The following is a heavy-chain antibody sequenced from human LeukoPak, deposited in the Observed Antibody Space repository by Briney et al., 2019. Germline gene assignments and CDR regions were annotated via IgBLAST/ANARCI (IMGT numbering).Heavy chain of an antibody. Sequence: ASVKVSCKASGYTFTSYGLSWVRQAPGQGLEWMGWISTYTGNTNHAQNLQGRVTMTTDTSTSTAYMELRSLRSDDTAVYYCARERNNWFDPWGQGTLVTVSS. CDR3: ARERNNWFDP. CDR1: GYTFTSYG. J-gene: IGHJ5*02. V-gene: IGHV1-18*01. CDR2: ISTYTGNT.